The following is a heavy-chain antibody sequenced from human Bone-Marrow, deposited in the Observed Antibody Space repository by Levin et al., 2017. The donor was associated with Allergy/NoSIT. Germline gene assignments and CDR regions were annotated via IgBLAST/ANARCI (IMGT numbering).Heavy chain of an antibody. V-gene: IGHV4-34*01. Sequence: KASETLSLTCAVYGGSFRGNHWSWIRQPPGKGLEWIGEINHSGTTNYNPSLKSRVTISVDTSKNQFSLKLNPATAADTAVYYCARVIIVQPAALFRRDYFYYMDVWGKGTTVTVSS. CDR3: ARVIIVQPAALFRRDYFYYMDV. J-gene: IGHJ6*03. D-gene: IGHD2-2*01. CDR1: GGSFRGNH. CDR2: INHSGTT.